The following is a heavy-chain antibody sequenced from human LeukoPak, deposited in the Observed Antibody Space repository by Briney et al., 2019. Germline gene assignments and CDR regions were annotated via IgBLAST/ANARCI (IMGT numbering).Heavy chain of an antibody. CDR2: LSFDGTTK. V-gene: IGHV3-30*18. J-gene: IGHJ6*02. CDR1: GFTLSSFG. D-gene: IGHD3-10*01. CDR3: AKWSLVTYYGMDV. Sequence: GGSLRLSCAASGFTLSSFGMHWVRQAPRKGLEWVAVLSFDGTTKYYTDSVKGRFTISRDNSKNTLYLQMNSLRPEDTAVYYCAKWSLVTYYGMDVWGQGTTVTVSS.